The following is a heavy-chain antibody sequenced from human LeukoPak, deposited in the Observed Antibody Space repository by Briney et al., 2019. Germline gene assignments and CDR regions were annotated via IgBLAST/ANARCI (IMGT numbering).Heavy chain of an antibody. CDR3: ARAFDFCSSTSCYGFDP. Sequence: SQTLSLTCTVSGGSISSGSYYWSWIRQPAGKGLEWIGRIYTSGSTNYNPSLKSRVTISVDTSKNQFSLKLSSVTAADTAVYYCARAFDFCSSTSCYGFDPWGQGTLVTVSS. D-gene: IGHD2-2*01. V-gene: IGHV4-61*02. CDR1: GGSISSGSYY. J-gene: IGHJ5*02. CDR2: IYTSGST.